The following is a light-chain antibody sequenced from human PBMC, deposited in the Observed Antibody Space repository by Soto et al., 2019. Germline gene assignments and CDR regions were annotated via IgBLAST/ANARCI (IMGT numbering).Light chain of an antibody. J-gene: IGLJ7*01. V-gene: IGLV1-47*01. CDR3: AAWDDSLSGRM. CDR1: SSNIGSNY. Sequence: QSVLTQPPSASGTPGQRVTLSCSGSSSNIGSNYVYWYQQLPGTAPKLLIYRNNQRPSGVPDLFSGSKSGTSASLAISGLRSEDEADYYCAAWDDSLSGRMFGGGTQLTVL. CDR2: RNN.